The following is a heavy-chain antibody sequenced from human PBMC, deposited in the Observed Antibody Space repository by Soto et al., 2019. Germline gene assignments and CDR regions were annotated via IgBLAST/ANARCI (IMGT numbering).Heavy chain of an antibody. CDR1: GFTFSSYA. Sequence: GGSLRLSCAASGFTFSSYAMSWVHQAPGKGLEWVSAISVSGGSTYYADSVKGRFTISRDNSKNTLFLQMNSLRAEDTAVYYCAKVSYCSSGSCYSGEIDYWGQGTLVTVSS. J-gene: IGHJ4*02. CDR3: AKVSYCSSGSCYSGEIDY. CDR2: ISVSGGST. D-gene: IGHD2-15*01. V-gene: IGHV3-23*01.